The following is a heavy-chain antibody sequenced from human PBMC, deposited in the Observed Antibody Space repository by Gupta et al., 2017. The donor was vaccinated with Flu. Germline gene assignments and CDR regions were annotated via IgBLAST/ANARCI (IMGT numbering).Heavy chain of an antibody. D-gene: IGHD5/OR15-5a*01. CDR3: ARGLGSDSFYNDGRSPFYFDL. V-gene: IGHV4-31*03. Sequence: QVQLEESGPGLVKPPQTLSLTCTVSGGSVSSGYYFWPWIRQHPGKGLEWIGYIYNTGGTYYNPSLKSRVTISADTSKNQFLLNLRSVTAADTAVYYCARGLGSDSFYNDGRSPFYFDLWGQGTLVTVSS. J-gene: IGHJ4*02. CDR2: IYNTGGT. CDR1: GGSVSSGYYF.